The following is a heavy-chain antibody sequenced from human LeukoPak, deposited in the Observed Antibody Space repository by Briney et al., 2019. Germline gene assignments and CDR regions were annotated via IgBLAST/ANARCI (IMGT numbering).Heavy chain of an antibody. CDR3: AKDLWVYGLGFPGVL. V-gene: IGHV3-30*02. Sequence: GGSLRLSCAASGFTFSSYGMHWVRQAPGKGLEWVAFIRYDGSNKYYADSVKGRFTISRDNSKNTLYLQMNSLRAEDTAVYYCAKDLWVYGLGFPGVLWGQGTLVTVSS. D-gene: IGHD3-10*01. J-gene: IGHJ4*02. CDR1: GFTFSSYG. CDR2: IRYDGSNK.